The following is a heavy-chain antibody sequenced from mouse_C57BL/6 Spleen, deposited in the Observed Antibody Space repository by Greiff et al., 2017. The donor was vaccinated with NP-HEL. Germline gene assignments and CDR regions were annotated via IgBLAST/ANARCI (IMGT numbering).Heavy chain of an antibody. Sequence: EVKLMESGPVLVKPGASVKMSCKASGYTFTDYYMNWVKQSHGKSLEWIGVINPYNGGTSYNQKFKGKATLTVDKSSSTAYMELNSLTSEDSAVYYCARDYGSRRAWFAYWGQGTLVTVSA. CDR2: INPYNGGT. D-gene: IGHD1-1*01. V-gene: IGHV1-19*01. CDR3: ARDYGSRRAWFAY. CDR1: GYTFTDYY. J-gene: IGHJ3*01.